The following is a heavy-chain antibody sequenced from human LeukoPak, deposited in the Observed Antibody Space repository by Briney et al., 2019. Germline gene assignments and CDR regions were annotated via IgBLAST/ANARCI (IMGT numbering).Heavy chain of an antibody. CDR3: ARGDGDYGWFDP. CDR2: IYHSGST. J-gene: IGHJ5*02. CDR1: GGSISSSNW. Sequence: SGTLSLTCAVSGGSISSSNWWSWVRQPPGKGLEWIGEIYHSGSTNHNPSLKSRVTISVDTSKNQFSLKLSSVTAADTAVYYCARGDGDYGWFDPWGQGTLVTVSS. D-gene: IGHD4-17*01. V-gene: IGHV4-4*02.